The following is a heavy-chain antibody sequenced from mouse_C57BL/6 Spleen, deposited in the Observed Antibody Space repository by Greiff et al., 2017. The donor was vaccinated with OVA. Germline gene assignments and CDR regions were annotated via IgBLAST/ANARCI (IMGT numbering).Heavy chain of an antibody. Sequence: VQLQQPGAELVMPGASVKLSCKASGYTFTSYWMHWVKQRPGQGLEWIGEIDPSDSYTNYNQKFKGKSTLTVDKSSSTAYMQLSSLTSEDSAVYYCARKGGTTVVSYWYFDVWGTGTTVTVSS. J-gene: IGHJ1*03. D-gene: IGHD1-1*01. CDR2: IDPSDSYT. V-gene: IGHV1-69*01. CDR1: GYTFTSYW. CDR3: ARKGGTTVVSYWYFDV.